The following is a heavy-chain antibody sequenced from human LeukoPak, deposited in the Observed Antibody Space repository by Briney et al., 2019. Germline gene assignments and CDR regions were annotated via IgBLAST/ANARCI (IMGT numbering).Heavy chain of an antibody. CDR3: ARIKGPYMDV. J-gene: IGHJ6*03. CDR2: IKQDGSEK. CDR1: GFTFSGYW. Sequence: GGSLRLFCAASGFTFSGYWMSWVREARGKGGEWVANIKQDGSEKYYVDSVKGRFTISRDNAKNSLYLQMNSLRAEDTAVYYCARIKGPYMDVWGKGTTVTVSS. V-gene: IGHV3-7*01.